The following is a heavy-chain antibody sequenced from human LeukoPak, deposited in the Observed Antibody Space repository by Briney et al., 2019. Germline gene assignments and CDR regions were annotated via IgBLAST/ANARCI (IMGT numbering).Heavy chain of an antibody. Sequence: ASVKVSCKASGYTFTGYYMHWVRQAPGQGLEWMGWINPNSGGTNYAQKFQGRVTMTRDTSVSTAYMELSRLRSDDTAVYYCARDPGYERGPSLADYWGQGTLVTVSS. J-gene: IGHJ4*02. V-gene: IGHV1-2*02. CDR1: GYTFTGYY. CDR2: INPNSGGT. CDR3: ARDPGYERGPSLADY. D-gene: IGHD1-1*01.